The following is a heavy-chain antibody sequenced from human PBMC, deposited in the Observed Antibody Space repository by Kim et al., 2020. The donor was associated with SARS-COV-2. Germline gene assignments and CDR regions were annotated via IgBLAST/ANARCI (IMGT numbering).Heavy chain of an antibody. CDR3: AKSSRDEIYYGSGTPVYYYYGMDV. CDR1: GFTFDDYA. CDR2: ISWNSGSI. Sequence: GGSLRLSCAASGFTFDDYAMHWVRQAPGKGLEWVSGISWNSGSIGYADSVKGRFTISRDNAKNSLYLQMNSLRAEDTALYYCAKSSRDEIYYGSGTPVYYYYGMDVWGQGTTVTVSS. J-gene: IGHJ6*02. D-gene: IGHD3-10*01. V-gene: IGHV3-9*01.